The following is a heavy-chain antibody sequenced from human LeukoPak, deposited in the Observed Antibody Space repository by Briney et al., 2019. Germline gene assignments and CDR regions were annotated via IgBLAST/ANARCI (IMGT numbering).Heavy chain of an antibody. CDR1: AGSVTNSYY. CDR3: ARQYYYNRAIYSKLDY. CDR2: MYYSGST. D-gene: IGHD3-22*01. J-gene: IGHJ4*02. V-gene: IGHV4-39*01. Sequence: PSETLSLTCTVSAGSVTNSYYWAWIRQPPGKGLEWIGSMYYSGSTYYNPSLKSRGTISVDTSKNQFSLKLSSVTAADTAVYYCARQYYYNRAIYSKLDYWGQGTLVTVSS.